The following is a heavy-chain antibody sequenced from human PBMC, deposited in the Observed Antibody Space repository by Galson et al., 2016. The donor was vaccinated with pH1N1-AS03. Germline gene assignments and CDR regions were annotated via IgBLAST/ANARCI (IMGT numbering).Heavy chain of an antibody. D-gene: IGHD3/OR15-3a*01. J-gene: IGHJ4*02. CDR3: ANDFNYDFWSGYSFY. V-gene: IGHV3-30*18. CDR1: GFAISNFG. Sequence: SLRLSCAASGFAISNFGMPWVRQAPGQGLEWVAIISFDGTNKYYADSVKGRYSISRDNSKNTLFLQMSALRAEDTAVYYCANDFNYDFWSGYSFYWGQAALVTVSS. CDR2: ISFDGTNK.